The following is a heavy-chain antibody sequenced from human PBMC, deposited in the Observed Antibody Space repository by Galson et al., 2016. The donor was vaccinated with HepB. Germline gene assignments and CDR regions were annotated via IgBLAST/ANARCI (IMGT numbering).Heavy chain of an antibody. D-gene: IGHD6-19*01. CDR1: GFTFSSYA. CDR3: ARVLGGPETAVAGRGHWLDP. V-gene: IGHV3-30*04. J-gene: IGHJ5*02. CDR2: ILYDGGDK. Sequence: SLRLSCAASGFTFSSYAMHWVRQAPGKGLEWVAVILYDGGDKYYADSVKGRFTISRDNSKNTLYLQMNSLRAEDTAVYYCARVLGGPETAVAGRGHWLDPWGQGTLVTVSS.